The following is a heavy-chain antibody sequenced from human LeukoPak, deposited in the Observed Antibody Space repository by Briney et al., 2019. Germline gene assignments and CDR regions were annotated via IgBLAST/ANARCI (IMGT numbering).Heavy chain of an antibody. CDR3: ARDVHDSSVYYFDY. CDR1: GFTFSIYA. V-gene: IGHV3-30-3*01. D-gene: IGHD3-22*01. Sequence: PGRSLRLSCAASGFTFSIYAMHWVRQAPGKGLEWVAVISYDGSNKYYADSVKGRFTISRDNSKNTLYLQMNSLRAEDTAVYYCARDVHDSSVYYFDYWGQGTLVTVSS. CDR2: ISYDGSNK. J-gene: IGHJ4*02.